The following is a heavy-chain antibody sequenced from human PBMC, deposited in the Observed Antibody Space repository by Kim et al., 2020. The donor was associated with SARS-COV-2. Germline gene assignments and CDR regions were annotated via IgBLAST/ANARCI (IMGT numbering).Heavy chain of an antibody. CDR3: ARDSLPSYYDFWSGYYPHLSPYYFDY. V-gene: IGHV3-30-3*01. CDR2: ISYDGSNK. D-gene: IGHD3-3*01. J-gene: IGHJ4*02. Sequence: GGSLRLSCAASGFTFSSYAMHWVRQAPGKGLEWVAVISYDGSNKYYADSVKGRLTISRDNSKNTLYLQMNSLRAEDTAVYYCARDSLPSYYDFWSGYYPHLSPYYFDYWGQGTLVTVSS. CDR1: GFTFSSYA.